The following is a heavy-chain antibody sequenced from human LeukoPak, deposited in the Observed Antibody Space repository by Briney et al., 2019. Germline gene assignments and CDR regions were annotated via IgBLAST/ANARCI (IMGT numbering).Heavy chain of an antibody. CDR1: GFSVTNNY. CDR2: FYVGGAT. D-gene: IGHD6-13*01. Sequence: GGSLRLSCAVSGFSVTNNYMSWVRQAPGKGLEWVSVFYVGGATYYADSVKGRFTISRDNSKNTLYLQMNSLRPEDTAVYYCAKPREGSSSWYAAGWGQGTLVTISS. CDR3: AKPREGSSSWYAAG. V-gene: IGHV3-53*05. J-gene: IGHJ4*02.